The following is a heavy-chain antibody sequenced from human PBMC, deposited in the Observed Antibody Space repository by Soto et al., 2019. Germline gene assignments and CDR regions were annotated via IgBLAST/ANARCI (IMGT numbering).Heavy chain of an antibody. CDR1: GFTFSSYA. V-gene: IGHV3-23*01. CDR2: ISGSGGST. Sequence: GGSLRLSCAASGFTFSSYAMSWVRQAPGKGLEWVSAISGSGGSTYYADSVKGRFTISRDNSKNTLYLQMNSLRAEDTAVYYCAKSIVGYYYDSSGYYGPFGYWGQGTLVTVSS. D-gene: IGHD3-22*01. CDR3: AKSIVGYYYDSSGYYGPFGY. J-gene: IGHJ4*02.